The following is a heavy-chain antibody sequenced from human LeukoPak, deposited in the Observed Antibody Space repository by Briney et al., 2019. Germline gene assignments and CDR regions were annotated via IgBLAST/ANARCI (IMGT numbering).Heavy chain of an antibody. CDR1: GFTFSSYW. D-gene: IGHD1-26*01. Sequence: GGSLRLSCAASGFTFSSYWMSWVRQAPGKGLEWVANIKQDGSEKYYVDSVKGRFTISRDNSKNTLYLQMNSLRAEDTAVYYCARDLRGGSYYGEDYWGQGTLVTVSS. V-gene: IGHV3-7*05. J-gene: IGHJ4*02. CDR3: ARDLRGGSYYGEDY. CDR2: IKQDGSEK.